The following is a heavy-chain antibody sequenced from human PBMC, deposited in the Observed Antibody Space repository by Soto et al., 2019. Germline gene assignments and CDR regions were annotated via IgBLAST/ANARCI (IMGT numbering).Heavy chain of an antibody. J-gene: IGHJ1*01. CDR1: GYSISSGYY. Sequence: PSETLSLTCAVSGYSISSGYYWGWIRQPPGKGLEWIGSIYHSGSTYYNPSLKSRVTISVDTSKNQFSLKLSSVTAADTAVYYCARSLAYCGGDCSEGYFQHWARAPWSPSPQ. D-gene: IGHD2-21*02. V-gene: IGHV4-38-2*01. CDR2: IYHSGST. CDR3: ARSLAYCGGDCSEGYFQH.